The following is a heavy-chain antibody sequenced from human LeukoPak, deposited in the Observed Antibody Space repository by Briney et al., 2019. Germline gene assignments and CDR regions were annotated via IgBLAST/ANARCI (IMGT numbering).Heavy chain of an antibody. CDR1: GFTFSTYG. Sequence: GGSLRLSCAASGFTFSTYGMHWVRQAPGKGLEWVAVISYDGSNKYYADSVKGRFTISRDNSKNTLYLHMHSLRPEDTAVYYCTRSPYSSSWTFEYWGQGTLVSVPS. CDR2: ISYDGSNK. V-gene: IGHV3-30*03. J-gene: IGHJ4*02. D-gene: IGHD6-13*01. CDR3: TRSPYSSSWTFEY.